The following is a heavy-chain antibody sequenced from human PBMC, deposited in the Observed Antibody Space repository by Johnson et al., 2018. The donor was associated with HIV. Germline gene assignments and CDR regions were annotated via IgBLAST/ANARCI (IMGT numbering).Heavy chain of an antibody. CDR1: GFTFSSYA. CDR2: ISYDGSNK. CDR3: AREGWEITMIQGAFDI. J-gene: IGHJ3*02. Sequence: QVQLLESGGGVVQPGRSLRLSCAASGFTFSSYAMHWVRQAPGKGLEWVAVISYDGSNKYYADSVKGRFTISRDNAKNSLYLQMNSLRAEDTAFYYCAREGWEITMIQGAFDIWGQGTMVTVSS. D-gene: IGHD3-10*01. V-gene: IGHV3-30-3*01.